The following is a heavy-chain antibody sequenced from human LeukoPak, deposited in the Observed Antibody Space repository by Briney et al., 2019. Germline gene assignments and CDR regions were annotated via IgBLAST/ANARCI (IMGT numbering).Heavy chain of an antibody. D-gene: IGHD3-3*01. CDR2: ISAYNGNT. J-gene: IGHJ4*02. Sequence: ASVKVSCKATGYTFTSYGISWVRQAPGQGLEWMGWISAYNGNTNYAQKLQGRVTMTTDTSTITAYMELRSLRSDDTAVYYCARDGAGDTYYDFWSGYSMDYWGQGTLVTVSS. V-gene: IGHV1-18*01. CDR3: ARDGAGDTYYDFWSGYSMDY. CDR1: GYTFTSYG.